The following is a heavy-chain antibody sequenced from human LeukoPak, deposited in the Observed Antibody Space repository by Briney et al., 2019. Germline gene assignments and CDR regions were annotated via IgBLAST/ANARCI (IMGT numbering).Heavy chain of an antibody. CDR2: ISHIGST. V-gene: IGHV4-59*11. CDR1: GASITGHY. D-gene: IGHD1-14*01. CDR3: ARDRISINALDM. J-gene: IGHJ3*02. Sequence: SETLSLTCTVSGASITGHYLTWIRQPPGNGLEWIGYISHIGSTNYNPSLKSRVTISDDTSKNQFSLKLTSVTAADTALYYCARDRISINALDMWGQGTMVTVSS.